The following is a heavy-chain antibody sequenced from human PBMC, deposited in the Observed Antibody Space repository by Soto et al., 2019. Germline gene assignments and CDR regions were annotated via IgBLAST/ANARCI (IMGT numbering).Heavy chain of an antibody. Sequence: PGGSLRLSCAASGFTFISYSMNWVLQAPGKGLEWVSSISSSSSYIYYADSVKGRFTISRDNAKNSLYLQMNSLRAEDTAVYYCARDTVVVPAATLLPLGLDPWGQGTLVTVSS. D-gene: IGHD2-2*01. V-gene: IGHV3-21*01. J-gene: IGHJ5*02. CDR2: ISSSSSYI. CDR1: GFTFISYS. CDR3: ARDTVVVPAATLLPLGLDP.